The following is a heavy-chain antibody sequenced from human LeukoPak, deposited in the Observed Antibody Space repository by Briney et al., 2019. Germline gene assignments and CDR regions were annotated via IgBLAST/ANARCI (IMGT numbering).Heavy chain of an antibody. CDR1: GFTFSTYW. V-gene: IGHV3-74*01. CDR2: INSDGSST. D-gene: IGHD3-22*01. CDR3: ARGLNYYDSSGYYYY. Sequence: GGSLRLSCAASGFTFSTYWMHWVRQAPGKGLVWVSRINSDGSSTSYADSVKGRFTISRDNAKNTLDLQMNSLRAEDTAVYYCARGLNYYDSSGYYYYWGQGTLVTVSS. J-gene: IGHJ4*02.